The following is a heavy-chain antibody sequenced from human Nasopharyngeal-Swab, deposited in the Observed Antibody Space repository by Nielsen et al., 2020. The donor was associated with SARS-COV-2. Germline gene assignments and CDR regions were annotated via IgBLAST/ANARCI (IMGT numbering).Heavy chain of an antibody. CDR3: ARDERAVVVPAAIRLYYYYYMDV. Sequence: GESLKISCAASGFTFSDYYMSWIRQAPGKGLEWVSYISSSGSTIYYADSVKGRFTISRDNAKNSLYLQMNSLRAEDTAVYYCARDERAVVVPAAIRLYYYYYMDVWGKGTTVTVSS. V-gene: IGHV3-11*04. J-gene: IGHJ6*03. CDR2: ISSSGSTI. D-gene: IGHD2-2*01. CDR1: GFTFSDYY.